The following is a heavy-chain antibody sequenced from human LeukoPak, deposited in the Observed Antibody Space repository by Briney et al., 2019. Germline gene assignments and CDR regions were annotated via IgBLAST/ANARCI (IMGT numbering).Heavy chain of an antibody. V-gene: IGHV3-23*01. CDR2: ISGSGGST. Sequence: GGSLRLSCAASGFTFSSYAMSWVRPAPWKGLEWVSAISGSGGSTYYADSVKGRFTTSRDNSKNTLYLQMNSLRAEDTAVYYCAKGVVVTPRYYYMDVWGKGTTVTVSS. CDR3: AKGVVVTPRYYYMDV. D-gene: IGHD4-23*01. J-gene: IGHJ6*03. CDR1: GFTFSSYA.